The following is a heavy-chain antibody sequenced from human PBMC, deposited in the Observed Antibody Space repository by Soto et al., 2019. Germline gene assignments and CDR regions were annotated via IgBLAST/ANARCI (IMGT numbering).Heavy chain of an antibody. J-gene: IGHJ3*02. D-gene: IGHD2-15*01. V-gene: IGHV1-69*12. CDR1: GGTFSSYA. CDR3: AVSGGNRDDAFDI. CDR2: IIPIFGTA. Sequence: QVQLVQSGAEVKKPGSSVKVSCKASGGTFSSYAISWVRQAPGQGLEWMGGIIPIFGTANYAQKFQGRVTITADESTGKAYKELSSLIAEETAVYYSAVSGGNRDDAFDIGGQGTMVTVSS.